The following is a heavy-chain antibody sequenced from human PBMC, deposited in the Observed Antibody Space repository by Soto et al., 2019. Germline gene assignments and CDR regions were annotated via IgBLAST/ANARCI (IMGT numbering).Heavy chain of an antibody. CDR1: GFTFSGYS. D-gene: IGHD6-13*01. CDR2: ISSSSSYI. Sequence: EVQLVESGGGLVKPGGSLRLSCAASGFTFSGYSMNWVRQAPGKGLEWVSSISSSSSYIYYADSVKGRFTISRDNARNSMYLQMNSLRAEDAAVYYCARALYSSSWYNWFDPWGQGTLVTVSS. J-gene: IGHJ5*02. CDR3: ARALYSSSWYNWFDP. V-gene: IGHV3-21*01.